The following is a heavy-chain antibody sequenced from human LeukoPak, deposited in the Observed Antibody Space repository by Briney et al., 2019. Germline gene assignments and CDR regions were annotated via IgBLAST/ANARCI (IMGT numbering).Heavy chain of an antibody. J-gene: IGHJ6*04. D-gene: IGHD3-16*01. CDR1: GFTVDDYG. CDR2: INWNGGRT. V-gene: IGHV3-20*04. CDR3: ARDLASSDV. Sequence: PGGSLRLSCAASGFTVDDYGMSWVRQTPGKGLEWVSGINWNGGRTGYADSVKCRFTTSRDNAKNSLYLQMNSLRAEDTALYYCARDLASSDVWGKGTTVTVSS.